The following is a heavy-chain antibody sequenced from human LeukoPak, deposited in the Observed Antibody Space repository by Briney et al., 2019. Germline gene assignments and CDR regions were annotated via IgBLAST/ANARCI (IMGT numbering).Heavy chain of an antibody. V-gene: IGHV3-21*01. CDR1: GFTFNNYA. CDR3: ARVMSSGWPLDY. J-gene: IGHJ4*02. Sequence: GGSLRLSCAASGFTFNNYAMHWVRQAPGKGLEWVSSISSISTYIYYADSVKGRFTISRDNAKNSLYLQMNSLRAEDTAVYYCARVMSSGWPLDYWGQGTLVTVSS. D-gene: IGHD6-19*01. CDR2: ISSISTYI.